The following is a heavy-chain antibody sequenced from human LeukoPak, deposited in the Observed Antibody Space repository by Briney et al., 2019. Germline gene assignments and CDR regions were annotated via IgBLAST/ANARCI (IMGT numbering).Heavy chain of an antibody. CDR2: IYSGGST. D-gene: IGHD3-22*01. CDR1: RFTVSSNY. V-gene: IGHV3-66*01. J-gene: IGHJ4*02. Sequence: GGSLRLSCAASRFTVSSNYMTWVRQAAGKGLEWVSVIYSGGSTYYADSVKGRFTISRDNSKNTLYLQMNSLRAEDTAVYYCAKDRNYYDSSGYYYGDYWGQGTLVTVSS. CDR3: AKDRNYYDSSGYYYGDY.